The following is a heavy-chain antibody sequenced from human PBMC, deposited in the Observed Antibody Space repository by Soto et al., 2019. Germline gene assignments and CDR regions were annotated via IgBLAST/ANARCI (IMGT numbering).Heavy chain of an antibody. D-gene: IGHD3-22*01. J-gene: IGHJ4*02. CDR3: TTFRYSYGNSANYLWDF. Sequence: PGGSLRLSCAASGFTFSDALMNWVRQAPGKGLEWVGRIKSKTDGGTTDYAAPVKGRFTISRDDSKNTLYLQMNSLKTEDTAVYFCTTFRYSYGNSANYLWDFWGQGTLVTVSS. CDR2: IKSKTDGGTT. CDR1: GFTFSDAL. V-gene: IGHV3-15*07.